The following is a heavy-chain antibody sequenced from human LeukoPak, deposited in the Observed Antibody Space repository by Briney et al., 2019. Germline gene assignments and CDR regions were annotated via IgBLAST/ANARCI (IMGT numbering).Heavy chain of an antibody. Sequence: ASVKVSCKASGYTPTSYSTSWVRQAPGQGLEWMGWICTYMGDTNSTQKPQGRVTITTETSTSTAYIELGSLRADGTPVYFTARELPGIAAAVTPLGNWFVPWGQGTLVTVSS. CDR1: GYTPTSYS. CDR3: ARELPGIAAAVTPLGNWFVP. CDR2: ICTYMGDT. J-gene: IGHJ5*02. D-gene: IGHD6-13*01. V-gene: IGHV1-18*01.